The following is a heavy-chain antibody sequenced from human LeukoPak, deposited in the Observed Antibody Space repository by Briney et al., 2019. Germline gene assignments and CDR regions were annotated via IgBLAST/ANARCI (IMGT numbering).Heavy chain of an antibody. CDR1: GGSLRSYY. V-gene: IGHV4-59*01. CDR3: AREGCSSTSCYRGATGFDY. J-gene: IGHJ4*02. D-gene: IGHD2-2*02. CDR2: IYYSGST. Sequence: SETLSLTCTVSGGSLRSYYWSWIRQPPGKGLEWIGYIYYSGSTNYNPSLKSRVTISVDTSKNQFSLKLSSVTAADTAVYYCAREGCSSTSCYRGATGFDYWGQGTLVTVSS.